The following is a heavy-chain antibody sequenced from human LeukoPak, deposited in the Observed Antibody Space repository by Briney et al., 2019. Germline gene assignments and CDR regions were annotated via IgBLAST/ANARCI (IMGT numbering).Heavy chain of an antibody. CDR2: ISWNGGST. J-gene: IGHJ4*02. Sequence: PGGSLRLSCAASGFTFDDYGMSWVRQAPGKGLEWVSGISWNGGSTGYADSVKGRFTISRDNAKNSLYLQMNSLGAEDTAVYYCAIEDTVTTLGYWGQGTLVTVSS. CDR1: GFTFDDYG. CDR3: AIEDTVTTLGY. V-gene: IGHV3-20*04. D-gene: IGHD4-17*01.